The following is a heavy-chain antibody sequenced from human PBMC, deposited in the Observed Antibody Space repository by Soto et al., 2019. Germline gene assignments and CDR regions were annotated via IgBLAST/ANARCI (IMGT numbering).Heavy chain of an antibody. CDR1: GGSISSSSYC. CDR3: ARVSTARTDYCASAMDV. CDR2: IHYSGST. J-gene: IGHJ6*02. V-gene: IGHV4-39*01. Sequence: QLQLQESGPGLVKPSETLSLTCTVSGGSISSSSYCWGWTRQPPGKGLEWIGRIHYSGSTYYSPSLRGRVTISADPAKNQFSLTLSSVTAADTAVYYCARVSTARTDYCASAMDVWGQGTTVSVSS.